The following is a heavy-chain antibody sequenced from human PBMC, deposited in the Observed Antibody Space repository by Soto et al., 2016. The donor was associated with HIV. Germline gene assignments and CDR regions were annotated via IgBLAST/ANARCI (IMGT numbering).Heavy chain of an antibody. Sequence: EVQLVESGGGLVQPGGSLKLSCAASGFTFSGSAMHWVRQASGKGLEWVGRIRSKANSYATAYAASVKGRLTISRDDSKNTAYLQMNSLKTEDTAVYYCRASMVRGNYWGQGTLVTVSS. D-gene: IGHD3-10*01. CDR2: IRSKANSYAT. CDR1: GFTFSGSA. CDR3: RASMVRGNY. J-gene: IGHJ4*02. V-gene: IGHV3-73*01.